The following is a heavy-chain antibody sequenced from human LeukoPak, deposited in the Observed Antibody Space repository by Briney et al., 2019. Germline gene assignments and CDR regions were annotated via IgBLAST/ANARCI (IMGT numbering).Heavy chain of an antibody. J-gene: IGHJ4*02. Sequence: GGSLRLSCAASGFTFSGSAMHWVRQAPGKGLEWVGRIRSKANNYATVYAASVKGRFTISRDDSKSTAYLQMNSLKTEDTAVYYCTKSSGSYSFDYWGQGTLVTVSS. V-gene: IGHV3-73*01. D-gene: IGHD1-26*01. CDR3: TKSSGSYSFDY. CDR1: GFTFSGSA. CDR2: IRSKANNYAT.